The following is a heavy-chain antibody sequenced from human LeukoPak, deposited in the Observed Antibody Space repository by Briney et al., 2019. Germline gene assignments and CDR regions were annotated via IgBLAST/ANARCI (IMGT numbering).Heavy chain of an antibody. Sequence: PSETLSLTCAVYGGSFSGYYWSWIRQPPGKGLEWIGEINHSGSTNYNPSFKSRVTISVDTSKNQFSLKLSSVTAADTAVYYCARAAPYYGDDAFDIWGQGTMVTVSS. V-gene: IGHV4-34*01. CDR1: GGSFSGYY. CDR3: ARAAPYYGDDAFDI. D-gene: IGHD4-17*01. CDR2: INHSGST. J-gene: IGHJ3*02.